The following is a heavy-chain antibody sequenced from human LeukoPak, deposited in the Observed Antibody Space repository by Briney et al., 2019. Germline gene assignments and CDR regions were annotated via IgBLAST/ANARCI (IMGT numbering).Heavy chain of an antibody. CDR1: GGSLSDYY. CDR3: ARESAKYSNYRCFDP. V-gene: IGHV4-59*01. Sequence: SETLSLTCTVSGGSLSDYYWTWVRQPPGKGLEWIGYIYYSGSTNYNPSLKSRVTILVDMSKTQFSLKLTSVTAADTAVYYCARESAKYSNYRCFDPWGQGTLVTVSS. D-gene: IGHD4-11*01. J-gene: IGHJ5*02. CDR2: IYYSGST.